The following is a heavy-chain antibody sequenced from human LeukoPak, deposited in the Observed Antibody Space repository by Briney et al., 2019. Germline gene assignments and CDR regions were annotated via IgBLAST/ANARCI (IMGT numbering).Heavy chain of an antibody. D-gene: IGHD5-18*01. CDR3: ARSVYSYGAFDF. J-gene: IGHJ4*02. CDR2: IYYSGST. Sequence: SETLSLTCTVSGGSISSYYWSWIRQPPGKGLEWIGYIYYSGSTNYNPSLKSRVTISIDTSKNQFSLKLSSVTAADTALYYCARSVYSYGAFDFWGQGTLVTVPS. CDR1: GGSISSYY. V-gene: IGHV4-59*01.